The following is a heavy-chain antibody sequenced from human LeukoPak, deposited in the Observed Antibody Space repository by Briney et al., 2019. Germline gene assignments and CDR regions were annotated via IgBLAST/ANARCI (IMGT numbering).Heavy chain of an antibody. Sequence: GGSLRLSCAASGFTVSSNYMSWVRQTPGKGLEWVSVIYSGRGTYYADSVKGRFTISRDNSKNTLYLQMNSLRAEDTAVYYCATILSSGWLFDYWGQGTLVTVSS. J-gene: IGHJ4*02. CDR1: GFTVSSNY. CDR2: IYSGRGT. V-gene: IGHV3-66*01. CDR3: ATILSSGWLFDY. D-gene: IGHD6-19*01.